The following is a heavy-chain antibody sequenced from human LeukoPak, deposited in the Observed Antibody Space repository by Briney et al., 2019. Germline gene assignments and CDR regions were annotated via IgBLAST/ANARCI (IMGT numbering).Heavy chain of an antibody. J-gene: IGHJ4*02. CDR2: ISYDGSNK. V-gene: IGHV3-30*18. Sequence: PGASLRLSCAASGFTFSSYGMHWVRQAPGKGLEWVAVISYDGSNKYYADSVKGRFTISRDNSKNTLYLQMNSLRAEDTAVYYCAKEGGAPYCSGGSCYGGGFDYWGQGTLVTVSS. CDR3: AKEGGAPYCSGGSCYGGGFDY. D-gene: IGHD2-15*01. CDR1: GFTFSSYG.